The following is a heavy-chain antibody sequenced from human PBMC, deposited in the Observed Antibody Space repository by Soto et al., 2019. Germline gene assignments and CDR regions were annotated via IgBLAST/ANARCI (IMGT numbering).Heavy chain of an antibody. CDR1: GGSVSSGSYY. V-gene: IGHV4-61*01. Sequence: KPSETLSLTCTVSGGSVSSGSYYWSWIRQPPGKGLEWIGYIYYSGSTNYNPSLKSRVTISVDTSKNQFSLKLSSVTAADTAVYYCARDRRSNYAVDYWGQGTLVTVSS. D-gene: IGHD4-4*01. CDR3: ARDRRSNYAVDY. CDR2: IYYSGST. J-gene: IGHJ4*02.